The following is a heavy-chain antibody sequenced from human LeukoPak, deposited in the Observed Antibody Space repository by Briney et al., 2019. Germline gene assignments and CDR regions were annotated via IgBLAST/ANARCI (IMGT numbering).Heavy chain of an antibody. D-gene: IGHD3-3*01. CDR3: ARDERLLSFLK. CDR2: IKQDGSEK. CDR1: GFTFSSRDW. V-gene: IGHV3-7*03. Sequence: GGSLRLSCVASGFTFSSRDWMTWVRQAPGKGLEWVANIKQDGSEKNYVDSVKGRFTISRDNSKNTLYLQMNSLRAEDTAIYYCARDERLLSFLKWGQGTLVTVSS. J-gene: IGHJ4*02.